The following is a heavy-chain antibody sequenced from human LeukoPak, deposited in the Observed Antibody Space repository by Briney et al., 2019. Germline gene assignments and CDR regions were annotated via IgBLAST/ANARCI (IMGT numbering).Heavy chain of an antibody. Sequence: PGGSLRLSCAASGFTFNSYAMSWVRQAPGKWLEWVSAISPSGTETYYADSVKGRFTISRDNSKNTLYLQMSSLRAEDSAVYYCAKRGGYETMAAFDYWGQGTLVTVSS. V-gene: IGHV3-23*01. CDR3: AKRGGYETMAAFDY. D-gene: IGHD3-10*01. J-gene: IGHJ4*02. CDR1: GFTFNSYA. CDR2: ISPSGTET.